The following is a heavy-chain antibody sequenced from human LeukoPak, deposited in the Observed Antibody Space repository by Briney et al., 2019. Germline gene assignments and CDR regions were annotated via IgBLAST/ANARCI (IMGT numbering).Heavy chain of an antibody. Sequence: ASVKVSCKASGYTLTIYDINWVRQAPGQGLEWMGWINPNSGDTNYAQKFQGRVTMTRDTSISTVYMELRRLRYDDTAAYYCARGPLEYCSGGTCYSGRNWFDPWGQGTLVTVSS. V-gene: IGHV1-2*02. CDR3: ARGPLEYCSGGTCYSGRNWFDP. CDR2: INPNSGDT. CDR1: GYTLTIYD. D-gene: IGHD2-15*01. J-gene: IGHJ5*02.